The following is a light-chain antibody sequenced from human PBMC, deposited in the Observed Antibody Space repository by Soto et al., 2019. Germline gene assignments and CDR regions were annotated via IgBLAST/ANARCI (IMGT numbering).Light chain of an antibody. CDR3: QQYNAWPLT. CDR1: HRVSSY. V-gene: IGKV3-15*01. J-gene: IGKJ4*01. CDR2: GAS. Sequence: EIVMTQSPATLSVSPGERGTLSCRASHRVSSYLAWYQQNPGQAPRLLIYGASTRATGIPARFSGSGFGTEFTLTISSLQSEDFAVYYCQQYNAWPLTFGGGTKVEIK.